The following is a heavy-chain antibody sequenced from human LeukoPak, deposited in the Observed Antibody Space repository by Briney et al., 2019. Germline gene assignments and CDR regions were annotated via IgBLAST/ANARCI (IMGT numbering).Heavy chain of an antibody. CDR3: AKDSCYDYPAYMDV. D-gene: IGHD5-12*01. CDR2: ISSNSSYI. CDR1: GFTFSSYS. V-gene: IGHV3-21*01. Sequence: GGSLRLSCAASGFTFSSYSMNWVRQAPGKGLEWVSSISSNSSYIYYADSVKGRFTISRDNAKNSLYLQMNSLRAEDTAVYYCAKDSCYDYPAYMDVWGKGTTVTISS. J-gene: IGHJ6*03.